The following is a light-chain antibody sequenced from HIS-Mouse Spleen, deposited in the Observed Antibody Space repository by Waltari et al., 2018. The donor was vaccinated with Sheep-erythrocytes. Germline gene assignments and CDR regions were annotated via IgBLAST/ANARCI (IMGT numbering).Light chain of an antibody. CDR2: EDS. CDR3: YSTDSSGNHRV. CDR1: ALPKKY. V-gene: IGLV3-10*01. J-gene: IGLJ1*01. Sequence: SYELTQPPSVSVSPGQTARITCSGDALPKKYAYWYQQKSGQAPVLVIYEDSKRPSGNPDRFSGSSSGTMATLTISGAQVEDEADYYCYSTDSSGNHRVFGTGTKVTVL.